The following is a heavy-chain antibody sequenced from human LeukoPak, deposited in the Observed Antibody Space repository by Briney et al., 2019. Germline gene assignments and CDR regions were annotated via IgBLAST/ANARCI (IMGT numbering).Heavy chain of an antibody. CDR1: GGSISSYY. CDR3: AKSKSLGLQYFDN. V-gene: IGHV4-59*01. D-gene: IGHD1-7*01. J-gene: IGHJ4*02. Sequence: SETLSLTRTVSGGSISSYYWSWIRQPPGKGLEWIGYIYYSGSTNYNPSLKARVTMSIDTSKNQFSLKVSSVTAADTAVYYCAKSKSLGLQYFDNWGQGTLATVSS. CDR2: IYYSGST.